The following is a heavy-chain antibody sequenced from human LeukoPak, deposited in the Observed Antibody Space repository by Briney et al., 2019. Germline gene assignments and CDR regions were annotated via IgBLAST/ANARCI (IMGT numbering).Heavy chain of an antibody. CDR2: IYYSGST. CDR1: GGSISSSSYY. V-gene: IGHV4-39*07. J-gene: IGHJ4*02. D-gene: IGHD1-26*01. CDR3: ARAAYIGSYHSDY. Sequence: PSETLSLTCTVSGGSISSSSYYWGWIRQPPGKGLEWIGSIYYSGSTYYNPSLKSRVTISVDTSKNQFSLKLSSVTAADTAVYYCARAAYIGSYHSDYWGQGTLVTVSS.